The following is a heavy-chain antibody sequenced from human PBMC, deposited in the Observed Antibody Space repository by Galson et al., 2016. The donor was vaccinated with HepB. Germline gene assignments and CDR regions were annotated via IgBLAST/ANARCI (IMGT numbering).Heavy chain of an antibody. Sequence: SLRLSCAASGFTFSSYWVSWVRQAPGKGLEWVANVKRDGSERYYVDSVKGRFTISRANAMNSLFLQMNSLRVEDTAVYYCARGANRGRPFDYWGQGTLVTVSS. CDR2: VKRDGSER. V-gene: IGHV3-7*03. CDR3: ARGANRGRPFDY. D-gene: IGHD3-10*01. CDR1: GFTFSSYW. J-gene: IGHJ4*02.